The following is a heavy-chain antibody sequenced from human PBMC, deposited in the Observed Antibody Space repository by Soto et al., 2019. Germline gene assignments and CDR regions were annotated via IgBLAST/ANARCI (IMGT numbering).Heavy chain of an antibody. CDR1: GYGFNSNG. J-gene: IGHJ6*02. CDR3: ASGAGGSYSSSWYFYYYGMDV. CDR2: ISAYNGNT. Sequence: PVEASSEAPGYGFNSNGIRWVRQANGQGLEWMGWISAYNGNTNYAQKLQGRVTMTTDTSTSTAYMELRSLRSDDTAVYYCASGAGGSYSSSWYFYYYGMDVWCQGTTVTVS. D-gene: IGHD6-13*01. V-gene: IGHV1-18*01.